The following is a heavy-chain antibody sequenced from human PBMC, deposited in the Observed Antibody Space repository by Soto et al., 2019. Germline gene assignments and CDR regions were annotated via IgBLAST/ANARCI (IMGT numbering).Heavy chain of an antibody. J-gene: IGHJ4*02. V-gene: IGHV3-30*18. CDR3: AKGGRQWLVTSDFNY. CDR2: VSHDGRNT. CDR1: GFTFSDYA. D-gene: IGHD6-19*01. Sequence: GGSLRLSCAASGFTFSDYAMHWVRQAPGKGLEWVAFVSHDGRNTHYADSVKGRFTISRDSSKNTVSLEMTSLRAEDTAVYYCAKGGRQWLVTSDFNYWGQGALFTVSS.